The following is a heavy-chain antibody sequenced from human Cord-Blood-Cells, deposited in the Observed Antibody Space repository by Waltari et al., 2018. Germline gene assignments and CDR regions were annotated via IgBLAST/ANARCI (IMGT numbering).Heavy chain of an antibody. CDR2: IYSGGST. J-gene: IGHJ4*02. Sequence: EVQLVESGGGLIQPGGSLRLSCAASGFTVSSNYMSWVRQPPGKGLEWVSVIYSGGSTYYADSVKGRFTISRDNSKNTLYLQMNSLRAEDTAVYYCARTHYYYDSSGYYFDYWGQGTLVTVSS. D-gene: IGHD3-22*01. CDR3: ARTHYYYDSSGYYFDY. CDR1: GFTVSSNY. V-gene: IGHV3-53*01.